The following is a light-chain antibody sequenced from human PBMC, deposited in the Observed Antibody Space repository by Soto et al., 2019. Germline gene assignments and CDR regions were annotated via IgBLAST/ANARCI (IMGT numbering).Light chain of an antibody. CDR3: QSYDRSLTYV. V-gene: IGLV1-40*01. CDR2: GNS. CDR1: SSNIGAGYD. J-gene: IGLJ1*01. Sequence: QSVLTQPPSVSGAPGQRVTISCTGSSSNIGAGYDVHWYQQLPGTVPKLLIYGNSNRPSGVPDRFSGSKSGTSASLAITGLQAEYEADYYCQSYDRSLTYVFGTGTKLTVL.